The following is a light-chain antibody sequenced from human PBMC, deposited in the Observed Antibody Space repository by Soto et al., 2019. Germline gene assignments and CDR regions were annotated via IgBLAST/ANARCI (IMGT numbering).Light chain of an antibody. CDR2: GVT. CDR3: CSYTSDLTPYV. V-gene: IGLV2-14*03. J-gene: IGLJ1*01. CDR1: SSDIGGHDD. Sequence: QSALTQPASVSGSPGQSITISCTGTSSDIGGHDDVSWYQQHPDKVPKLLLYGVTDRPSGVSDRFSGSKSGNVASLTISGLQAEDEADYYCCSYTSDLTPYVFGTGTKVTVL.